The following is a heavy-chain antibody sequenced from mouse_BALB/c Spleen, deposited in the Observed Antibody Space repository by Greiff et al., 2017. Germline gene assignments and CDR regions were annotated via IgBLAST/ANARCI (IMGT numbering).Heavy chain of an antibody. D-gene: IGHD2-3*01. CDR2: ISYSGST. CDR1: GYSITSDYA. V-gene: IGHV3-2*02. Sequence: ESGPGLVKPSQSLSLTCTVTGYSITSDYAWNWIRQFPGNKLEWMGYISYSGSTSYNPSLKSRISITRDTSKNQFFLQLNSVTTEDTATYYCARSDGYYLFAYWGQGTLVTVSA. J-gene: IGHJ3*01. CDR3: ARSDGYYLFAY.